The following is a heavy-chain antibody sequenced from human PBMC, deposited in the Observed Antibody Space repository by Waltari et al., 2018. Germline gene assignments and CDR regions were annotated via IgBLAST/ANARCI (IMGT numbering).Heavy chain of an antibody. D-gene: IGHD2-21*01. J-gene: IGHJ5*02. CDR1: GFTFSSYA. Sequence: QLVESGGGVVQPGRSLRLSCAASGFTFSSYAMHWVRQAPGKGLEWVAVISYDGSNKYYADSVKGRFTISRDNSKNTLYLQMNSLRAEDTAVYYCARAYCGGDCPPTGVDWFDPWGQGTLVTVSS. CDR2: ISYDGSNK. CDR3: ARAYCGGDCPPTGVDWFDP. V-gene: IGHV3-30-3*01.